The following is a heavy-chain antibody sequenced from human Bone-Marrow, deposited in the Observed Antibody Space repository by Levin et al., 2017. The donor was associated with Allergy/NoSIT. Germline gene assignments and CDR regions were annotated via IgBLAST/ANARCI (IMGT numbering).Heavy chain of an antibody. CDR3: AGGPSGVRS. J-gene: IGHJ4*02. CDR1: GFTVSNNY. V-gene: IGHV3-53*01. D-gene: IGHD3-16*01. CDR2: IYSRGGT. Sequence: GGSLRLSCAASGFTVSNNYMSWVRQAPGKGLEWVSLIYSRGGTNYADSVKGRFTISRDSSKNTLYLQMNSLRAEDTAVYYCAGGPSGVRSWGQGTLVTVSS.